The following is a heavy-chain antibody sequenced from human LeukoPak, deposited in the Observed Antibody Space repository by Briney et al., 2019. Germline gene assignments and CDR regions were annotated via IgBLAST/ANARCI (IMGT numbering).Heavy chain of an antibody. V-gene: IGHV3-30-3*01. J-gene: IGHJ3*02. CDR3: ARESYSSGWDGAFDI. CDR2: ISYDGSNK. D-gene: IGHD6-25*01. CDR1: GFTFSSYA. Sequence: GGSLRLSCAASGFTFSSYAMHWVRQAPGKGLEWVAVISYDGSNKYYADSVKGRFTISRDNSKNTLYLQMNSLRAEDTAVYYCARESYSSGWDGAFDIWGQGTMVTVSS.